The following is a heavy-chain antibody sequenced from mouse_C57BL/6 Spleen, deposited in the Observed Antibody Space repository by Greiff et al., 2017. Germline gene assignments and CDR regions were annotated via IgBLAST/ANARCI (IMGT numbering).Heavy chain of an antibody. CDR1: GFTFSSYA. CDR2: ISDGGSYT. D-gene: IGHD1-1*02. J-gene: IGHJ2*01. V-gene: IGHV5-4*01. Sequence: EVMLVESGGGLVKPGGSLKLSCAASGFTFSSYAMSWVRQTPEKRLEWVATISDGGSYTYYPDNVKGRFTISRDNAKHNLYLQMSHLKSEDTAMYYCAREGGSLDYWGQGTTLTVSS. CDR3: AREGGSLDY.